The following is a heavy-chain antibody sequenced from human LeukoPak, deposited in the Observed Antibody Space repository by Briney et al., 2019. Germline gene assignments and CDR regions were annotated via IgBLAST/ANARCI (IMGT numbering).Heavy chain of an antibody. V-gene: IGHV4-34*01. CDR3: ARVGLGTGYVSRWTRDY. CDR2: INHSGST. J-gene: IGHJ4*02. CDR1: GGSFSGYY. D-gene: IGHD3/OR15-3a*01. Sequence: SETLSLTCAVYGGSFSGYYWSWIRQPPGKGLEWIGEINHSGSTNYNPSLKSRVTISVDTSKNQFSLKLSPVTAADTAVYYCARVGLGTGYVSRWTRDYWGQGTLVTVSS.